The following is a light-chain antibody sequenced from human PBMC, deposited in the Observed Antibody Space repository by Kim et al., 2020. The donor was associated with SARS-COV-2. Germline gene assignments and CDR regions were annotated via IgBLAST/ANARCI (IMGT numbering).Light chain of an antibody. V-gene: IGKV3-15*01. Sequence: SLSPTERATLSCSASQSISSSLAWYPQKPGQAPRVLIYGASARATGIPARFSGSGSGTEFTLTISNLQSEDFAVYYCQQYAYWRAFGQGTRLEIK. CDR3: QQYAYWRA. CDR1: QSISSS. J-gene: IGKJ5*01. CDR2: GAS.